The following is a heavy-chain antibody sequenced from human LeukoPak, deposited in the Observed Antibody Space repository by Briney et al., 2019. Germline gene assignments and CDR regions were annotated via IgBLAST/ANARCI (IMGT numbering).Heavy chain of an antibody. V-gene: IGHV4-61*02. CDR3: ASLYSGSYYALDY. J-gene: IGHJ4*02. D-gene: IGHD1-26*01. CDR1: GGSISSGSYY. Sequence: SETLSLTCTVSGGSISSGSYYWSWIRQPAGKGLEWIGRIYTSGSTNYNPSLKSRVTISVDTSKNQFSLKLSSVTAADTAVYYCASLYSGSYYALDYWGQGTLVTVSS. CDR2: IYTSGST.